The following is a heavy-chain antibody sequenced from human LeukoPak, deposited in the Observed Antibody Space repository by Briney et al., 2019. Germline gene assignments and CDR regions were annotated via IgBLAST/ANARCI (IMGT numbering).Heavy chain of an antibody. V-gene: IGHV4-34*01. CDR1: GGSFSGYY. J-gene: IGHJ4*02. D-gene: IGHD6-6*01. CDR3: VRVRGVRAARQFDY. Sequence: PSETLSLTCALSGGSFSGYYWSWMPQPPRKGLWWVWEINHSGSTNFNPSLKSGVTTSVDTSKNKFFLKLGSVCAAGTGLYLCVRVRGVRAARQFDYSGQGTLVTV. CDR2: INHSGST.